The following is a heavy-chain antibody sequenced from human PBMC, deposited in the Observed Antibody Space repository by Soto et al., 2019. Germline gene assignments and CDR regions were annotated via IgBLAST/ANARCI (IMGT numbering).Heavy chain of an antibody. CDR2: IFFSGNT. Sequence: SETLSLTCTVSGGSILNGGHYWTWIRQHPGKGLEWIGRIFFSGNTHYNPALKSRLTFSLDTAKNQFSLKLTSVTAADTAIYYCARDNYGGYVDYWGQGTLVTVSS. V-gene: IGHV4-31*03. J-gene: IGHJ4*02. CDR3: ARDNYGGYVDY. CDR1: GGSILNGGHY. D-gene: IGHD4-17*01.